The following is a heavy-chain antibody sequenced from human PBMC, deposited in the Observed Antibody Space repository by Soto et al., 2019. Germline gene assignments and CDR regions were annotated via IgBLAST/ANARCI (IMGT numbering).Heavy chain of an antibody. CDR3: ARDQRGGYDPAYYYYYYYMDV. Sequence: GGSLRLSCAASGFTFSSYWMSWVRQAPGKGLEWVANIKQDGSEKYYVDSVKGRFTISRDNAKNSLYLQMNSLRAEDTAVYYCARDQRGGYDPAYYYYYYYMDVWGKGTTVTVSS. CDR1: GFTFSSYW. V-gene: IGHV3-7*01. CDR2: IKQDGSEK. J-gene: IGHJ6*03. D-gene: IGHD5-12*01.